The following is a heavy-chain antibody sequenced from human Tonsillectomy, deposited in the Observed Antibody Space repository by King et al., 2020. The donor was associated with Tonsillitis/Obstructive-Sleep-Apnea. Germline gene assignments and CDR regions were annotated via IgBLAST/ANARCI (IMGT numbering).Heavy chain of an antibody. V-gene: IGHV5-10-1*01. D-gene: IGHD2-21*02. CDR1: GYIFTTYW. CDR2: INPSDSYT. J-gene: IGHJ3*02. Sequence: QLVQSGAEVKKPGASLRISCKGSGYIFTTYWITWVRQLPGKGLEWMGRINPSDSYTNYSPSFQGHVTISADKSISTAYLQWSSLKASDTAMYYCARLTDDAFHIWGQGTMVTVSS. CDR3: ARLTDDAFHI.